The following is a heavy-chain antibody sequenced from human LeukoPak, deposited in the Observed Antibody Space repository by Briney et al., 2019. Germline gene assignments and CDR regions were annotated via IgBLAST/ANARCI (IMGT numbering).Heavy chain of an antibody. CDR1: GFTFSSYG. CDR2: IRYDGSNK. CDR3: AKDQYGSGSYYIDY. Sequence: GGSLRLSCAASGFTFSSYGMHWVRQAPGKGLEWVAFIRYDGSNKYYADSVKGRFTISRDNSKNTLYLQMNSLRAEDTAVYYCAKDQYGSGSYYIDYWGQGTLVTVSS. D-gene: IGHD3-10*01. V-gene: IGHV3-30*02. J-gene: IGHJ4*02.